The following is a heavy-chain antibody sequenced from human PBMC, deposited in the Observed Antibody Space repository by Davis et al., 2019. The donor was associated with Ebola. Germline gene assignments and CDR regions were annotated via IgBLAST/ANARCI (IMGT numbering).Heavy chain of an antibody. V-gene: IGHV4-31*03. D-gene: IGHD5-18*01. Sequence: SETLSLTCTVSGGSISSGGYYWSWIRQHPGKGLEWIGYIYYSGSTYYNPSLKSRVTISVDTSKNQFSLKLSSVTAADTAVYYCARQLLGTAMVPFDYWGQGTLVTVSS. CDR3: ARQLLGTAMVPFDY. CDR1: GGSISSGGYY. CDR2: IYYSGST. J-gene: IGHJ4*02.